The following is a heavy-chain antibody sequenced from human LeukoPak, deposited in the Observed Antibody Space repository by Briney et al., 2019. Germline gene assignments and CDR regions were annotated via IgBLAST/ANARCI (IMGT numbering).Heavy chain of an antibody. CDR1: GFTFSSYS. CDR3: ARDRGGSYSAIDY. Sequence: VGSLRLSCAASGFTFSSYSMNCGRQAPGKGLEWVSFISSSSSTIYYADSVKGRFTISRDNAKNSLYLQMNSLRAEDTAVYYCARDRGGSYSAIDYWGQGTLVTVSS. J-gene: IGHJ4*02. CDR2: ISSSSSTI. D-gene: IGHD1-26*01. V-gene: IGHV3-48*04.